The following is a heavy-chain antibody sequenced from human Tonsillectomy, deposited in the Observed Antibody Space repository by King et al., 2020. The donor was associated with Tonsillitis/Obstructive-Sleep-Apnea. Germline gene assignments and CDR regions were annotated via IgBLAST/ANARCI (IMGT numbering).Heavy chain of an antibody. J-gene: IGHJ4*02. D-gene: IGHD4-17*01. V-gene: IGHV3-20*04. CDR1: GFTFDDYG. CDR3: ARDTLGAMVTTYFDY. CDR2: INWNGGST. Sequence: VQLVESGGGVVRPGGSLRLSCAASGFTFDDYGMSWVRQAPGKGLEWVSVINWNGGSTGYADSVKCRFPISRDNAKNSLYLQMNSLRAEDTALYYCARDTLGAMVTTYFDYWGQGTLVTVSS.